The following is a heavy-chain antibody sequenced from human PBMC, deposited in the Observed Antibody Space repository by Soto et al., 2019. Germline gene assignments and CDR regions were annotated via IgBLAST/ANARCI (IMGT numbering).Heavy chain of an antibody. J-gene: IGHJ4*02. CDR3: YCCGSCFPNY. Sequence: EVQLLESGGGLVQPGGSLRLSCAASGFTFSSYAMSWVRQAPGKGLEWVSAISCSGGSTYYADSVKGRFTISRDNSKNTLYLQMNSLRAEDTAVYYCYCCGSCFPNYWGQETLVTVSS. CDR2: ISCSGGST. D-gene: IGHD2-15*01. V-gene: IGHV3-23*01. CDR1: GFTFSSYA.